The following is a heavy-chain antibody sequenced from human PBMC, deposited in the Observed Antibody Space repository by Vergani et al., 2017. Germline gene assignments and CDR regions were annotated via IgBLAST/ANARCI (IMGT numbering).Heavy chain of an antibody. CDR1: GYTFTSYA. CDR2: ITPYNGTT. V-gene: IGHV1-18*01. CDR3: AXATTIFGVVIIGYYMDV. Sequence: QVQLVQSGAEVKKPGASVKVSCKASGYTFTSYAISWVRQAPGQGLEWMGWITPYNGTTNYAQKLQGRVTMTTDTSTSTAYMELRSLRSDDTAVYYCAXATTIFGVVIIGYYMDVWGKGTTVTVSS. J-gene: IGHJ6*03. D-gene: IGHD3-3*01.